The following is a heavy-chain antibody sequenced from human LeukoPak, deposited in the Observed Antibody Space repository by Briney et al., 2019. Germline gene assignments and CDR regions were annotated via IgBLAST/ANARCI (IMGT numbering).Heavy chain of an antibody. J-gene: IGHJ4*02. D-gene: IGHD3-9*01. CDR2: INSDGSST. CDR1: GFTFSSYW. Sequence: AGGSLRLSCAASGFTFSSYWMHWVRQAPGKGLVWVSRINSDGSSTSYADSVKGRFTISRDNAKNTLYLQMNSLRAEDTAVYYCAKVSTRGLRYFDWLLGYFDYWGQGTLVTVSS. V-gene: IGHV3-74*01. CDR3: AKVSTRGLRYFDWLLGYFDY.